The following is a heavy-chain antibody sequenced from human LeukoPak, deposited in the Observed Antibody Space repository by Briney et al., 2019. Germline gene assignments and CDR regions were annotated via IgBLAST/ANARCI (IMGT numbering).Heavy chain of an antibody. V-gene: IGHV4-30-2*01. J-gene: IGHJ5*02. CDR3: ARAATRWNWFDP. D-gene: IGHD2-15*01. CDR1: GGSISSGGYS. CDR2: IYHSGST. Sequence: PSQTLSLTCAVSGGSISSGGYSWSWIRQPPGKGLEWIGYIYHSGSTYYNPSLKSRVTISVDRSKNQFSLKLSSVTAADTAVYYCARAATRWNWFDPWGQGTLVTVSS.